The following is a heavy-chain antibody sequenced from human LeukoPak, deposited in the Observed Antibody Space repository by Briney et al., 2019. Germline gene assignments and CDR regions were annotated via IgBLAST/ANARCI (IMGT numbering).Heavy chain of an antibody. Sequence: SETLSLTCIVSGASVTTYSWNWLRQSPGKGLEWIGYFSLGGGTTSYTSSLKSRVTISVDTSKNQFSLKLSSVTAADTAVYYCAKDREINDSSPRDWFDPWGQGTLVTVSS. V-gene: IGHV4-59*02. J-gene: IGHJ5*02. CDR1: GASVTTYS. CDR2: FSLGGGTT. CDR3: AKDREINDSSPRDWFDP. D-gene: IGHD3-22*01.